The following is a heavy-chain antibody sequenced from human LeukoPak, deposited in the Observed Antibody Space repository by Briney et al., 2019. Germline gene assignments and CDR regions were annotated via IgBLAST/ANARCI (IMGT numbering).Heavy chain of an antibody. CDR3: AKGYVTTGYFDY. CDR1: GFTFSSSA. V-gene: IGHV3-23*01. Sequence: GGSLRLSCAASGFTFSSSAISWVHQAPGKGLEWVSAISGGGDTTFCADSVKGRFTISRDNSKNTLFLQMNSLRAEDTALYYCAKGYVTTGYFDYWGQGTLVTVSS. D-gene: IGHD1-14*01. CDR2: ISGGGDTT. J-gene: IGHJ4*02.